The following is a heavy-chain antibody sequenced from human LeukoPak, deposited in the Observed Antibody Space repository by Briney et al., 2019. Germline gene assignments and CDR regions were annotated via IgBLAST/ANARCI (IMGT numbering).Heavy chain of an antibody. Sequence: SETLSLTCSVSGGSISRYYWSWIRQPPGKGLEWIGYISYSGSTNYNPSLKSRVAISVDTSKNQFSLKLTSVTAADTAVYYCARDRGLWYFDLWGRGTLVTVSS. CDR3: ARDRGLWYFDL. CDR1: GGSISRYY. CDR2: ISYSGST. V-gene: IGHV4-59*01. J-gene: IGHJ2*01.